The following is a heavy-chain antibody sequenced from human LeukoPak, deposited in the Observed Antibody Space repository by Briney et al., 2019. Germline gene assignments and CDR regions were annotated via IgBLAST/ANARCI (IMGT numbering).Heavy chain of an antibody. V-gene: IGHV3-30*03. CDR3: ARDVVTEVVTLTTTDS. J-gene: IGHJ4*02. Sequence: GGSLRLSCAGSGFTFSNYGMHWVRQAPGKGPEGVAVISYDGTNKYYADSVKGRFTVSRDNAKNSLYLQMNSLKAEDTAVYYCARDVVTEVVTLTTTDSWGQGTLVTVSS. CDR2: ISYDGTNK. D-gene: IGHD2-21*02. CDR1: GFTFSNYG.